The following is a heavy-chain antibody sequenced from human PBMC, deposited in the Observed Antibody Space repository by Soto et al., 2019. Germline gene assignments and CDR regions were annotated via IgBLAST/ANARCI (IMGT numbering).Heavy chain of an antibody. V-gene: IGHV4-30-2*05. CDR3: ARGSYCGGDCYSNHALDI. Sequence: SETLSLTCAVSGGSISSGGYSWSWIRQPPGKGLEWIGYIYHSGSTYYNPSLKSRVTISVDTSKNQFSLKLSSVTAADTAVYYCARGSYCGGDCYSNHALDIWGQGTMVTVSS. CDR2: IYHSGST. J-gene: IGHJ3*02. D-gene: IGHD2-21*02. CDR1: GGSISSGGYS.